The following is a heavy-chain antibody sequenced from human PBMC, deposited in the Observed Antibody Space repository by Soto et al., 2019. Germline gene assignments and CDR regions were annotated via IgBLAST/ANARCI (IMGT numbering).Heavy chain of an antibody. J-gene: IGHJ4*02. CDR3: ARESEDLTSNFDY. CDR2: ISSTTNYI. Sequence: GGSLRLSCAASGFTFTRYSMNWVRQAPGRGLEWVSSISSTTNYIYYADSMKGRFTVSRDNAKNSVYLEMNSLSAEDTAVYYCARESEDLTSNFDYWGQGTLVTVSS. V-gene: IGHV3-21*01. CDR1: GFTFTRYS.